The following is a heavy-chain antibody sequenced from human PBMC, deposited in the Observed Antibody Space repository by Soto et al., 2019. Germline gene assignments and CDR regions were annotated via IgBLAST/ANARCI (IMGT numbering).Heavy chain of an antibody. J-gene: IGHJ6*02. V-gene: IGHV3-15*01. D-gene: IGHD1-26*01. CDR2: IRSQTDGGTT. Sequence: PGRSLRLSCAAPGFTFSNAWMSWVRQAPGKGLEWVARIRSQTDGGTTDYGTPVKGRLTISRDDSRNTLYLQLNSLKTEDTAVYFCTTDPWYRNSHHYVMDLWGLGTTVTASS. CDR3: TTDPWYRNSHHYVMDL. CDR1: GFTFSNAW.